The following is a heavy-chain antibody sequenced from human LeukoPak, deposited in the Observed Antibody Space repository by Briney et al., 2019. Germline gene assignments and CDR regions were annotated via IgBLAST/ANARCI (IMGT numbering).Heavy chain of an antibody. J-gene: IGHJ4*02. V-gene: IGHV3-66*01. CDR1: GFTVSSNY. Sequence: GRSLRLSCAASGFTVSSNYMNWVSQAPGKGLEWVSLIYSGGSTHYADSVKGRFTISRDNSKNTLYLQMNSLRAEDTAVYYCARGGDSSYYGDYWGQGTLVTVSS. CDR3: ARGGDSSYYGDY. CDR2: IYSGGST. D-gene: IGHD3-22*01.